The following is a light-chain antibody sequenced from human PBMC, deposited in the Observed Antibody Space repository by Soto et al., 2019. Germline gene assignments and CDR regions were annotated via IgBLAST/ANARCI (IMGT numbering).Light chain of an antibody. V-gene: IGKV1-5*03. CDR3: QHYDTYSP. CDR1: QAISSR. CDR2: KTS. J-gene: IGKJ4*02. Sequence: DIQMTQSPSTLSASVGDSVTITCRASQAISSRLAWYQQKPGKAPKLLIYKTSTLEGGVPSRISGSGSGTEFTTDLSSLQPDDLAIYYCQHYDTYSPFGGGTKVEIK.